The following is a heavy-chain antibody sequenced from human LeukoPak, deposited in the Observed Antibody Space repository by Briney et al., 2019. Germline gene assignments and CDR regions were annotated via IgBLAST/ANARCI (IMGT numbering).Heavy chain of an antibody. Sequence: GGSLRLSCAASGFTFSSYAMSWVRQAPGKGLEWVSAISGSGGSTYYADSVKGRFTISRDNAKNSLYLQMNSLRAGDTAVYYCARVEDFDYWGQGTLVTVSS. CDR3: ARVEDFDY. V-gene: IGHV3-23*01. J-gene: IGHJ4*02. CDR2: ISGSGGST. CDR1: GFTFSSYA.